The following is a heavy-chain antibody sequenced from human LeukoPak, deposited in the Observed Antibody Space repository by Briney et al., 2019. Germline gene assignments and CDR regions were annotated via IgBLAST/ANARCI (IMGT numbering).Heavy chain of an antibody. D-gene: IGHD1-26*01. CDR1: GYTFTSYG. CDR3: ARERAYSGSYGGKLDAFDI. CDR2: ISAYNGNT. V-gene: IGHV1-18*01. Sequence: ASVKVSCKASGYTFTSYGISWVRQAPGQGLEWMGWISAYNGNTNYAQKLQGRVTMTTDTSTSTAYMELRSLRSDDTAVYYCARERAYSGSYGGKLDAFDIWGQGTMVTVSS. J-gene: IGHJ3*02.